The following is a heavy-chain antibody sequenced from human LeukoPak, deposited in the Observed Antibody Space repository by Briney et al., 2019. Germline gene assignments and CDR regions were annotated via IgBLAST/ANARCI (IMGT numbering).Heavy chain of an antibody. CDR2: IYYSGST. CDR1: GGSISSYY. J-gene: IGHJ5*02. Sequence: SETLSLTCTVSGGSISSYYWSWIRQPPGKGLEWIGYIYYSGSTNYNPSLKSRVTISVDTSKNQFSLKLSSVTAADTAVYYCARDIYGSGSYDTWGQGTLVTVSS. CDR3: ARDIYGSGSYDT. D-gene: IGHD3-10*01. V-gene: IGHV4-59*01.